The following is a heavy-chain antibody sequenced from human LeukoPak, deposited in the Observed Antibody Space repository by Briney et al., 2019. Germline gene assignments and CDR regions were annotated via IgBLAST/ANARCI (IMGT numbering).Heavy chain of an antibody. V-gene: IGHV4-61*02. CDR2: IYSGTT. CDR1: GASISSDNYY. Sequence: SETLSLTCTVSGASISSDNYYWNWIRQPAGKGLEWIGRIYSGTTNYNPFLKSRVSISVDTSKNQFSLKMTSVTAADTAVYYCASLGSRDFWGQGTLVTISS. D-gene: IGHD3-10*01. J-gene: IGHJ4*02. CDR3: ASLGSRDF.